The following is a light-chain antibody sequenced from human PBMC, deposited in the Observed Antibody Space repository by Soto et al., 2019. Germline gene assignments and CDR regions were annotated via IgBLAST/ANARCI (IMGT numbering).Light chain of an antibody. CDR1: SSDVGSYKF. V-gene: IGLV2-23*01. Sequence: QSALTQPASVSGSPGQSITISCTGTSSDVGSYKFVSWYQHHPGKAPKPMIYEGSKRPSGVSNRFSGSKSGNTASLTISGLQAEDEADYYCCSYAGRSTPYVFGTGTKVTVL. CDR3: CSYAGRSTPYV. CDR2: EGS. J-gene: IGLJ1*01.